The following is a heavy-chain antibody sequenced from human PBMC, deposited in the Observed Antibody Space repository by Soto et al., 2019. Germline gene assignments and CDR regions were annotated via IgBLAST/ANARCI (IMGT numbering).Heavy chain of an antibody. V-gene: IGHV1-69*01. J-gene: IGHJ4*02. CDR2: IIAIFGTA. D-gene: IGHD6-19*01. CDR1: GGTFSSYA. Sequence: QVQLVQSGAEVKKPGSSVKVSCKASGGTFSSYAISWVRQAPGQGLEWMGGIIAIFGTANYAQKFQGRVTITADESTSTAYMELSSLRSEDTAVYYCARDSEGIAVAGTSFYFDYWGQGTLVTVSS. CDR3: ARDSEGIAVAGTSFYFDY.